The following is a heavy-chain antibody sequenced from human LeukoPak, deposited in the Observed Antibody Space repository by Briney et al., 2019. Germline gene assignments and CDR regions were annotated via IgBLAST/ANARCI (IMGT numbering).Heavy chain of an antibody. CDR2: ISSSSSYI. D-gene: IGHD2-15*01. CDR1: GFTFSSYS. CDR3: ARARRYLGYCSGGSCYGYFDH. V-gene: IGHV3-21*01. Sequence: PGGSLRLSCAASGFTFSSYSMNWVRQAPGKGLEWVSSISSSSSYIYYADSVKGRFTISRDNAKNSLYLQMNSLRAEDTAVYYCARARRYLGYCSGGSCYGYFDHWGQGTLVTVSS. J-gene: IGHJ4*02.